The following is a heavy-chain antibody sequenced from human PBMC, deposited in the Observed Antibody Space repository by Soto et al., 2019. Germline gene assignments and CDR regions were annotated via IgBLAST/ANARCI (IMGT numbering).Heavy chain of an antibody. CDR2: IIPIFGTA. Sequence: SVKVSFKASGGTFSSYAISWGRQAPGQGLEWMGGIIPIFGTANYAQKFQGRVTITADESTSTAYMELSSLRSEDTAVYYCARDFTDRYYHGMDVWGQGTTVTVSS. CDR1: GGTFSSYA. V-gene: IGHV1-69*13. CDR3: ARDFTDRYYHGMDV. J-gene: IGHJ6*02.